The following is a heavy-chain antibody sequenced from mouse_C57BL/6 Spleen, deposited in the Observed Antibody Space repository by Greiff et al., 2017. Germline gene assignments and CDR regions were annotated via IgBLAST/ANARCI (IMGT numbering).Heavy chain of an antibody. CDR3: ARAGGYQSWFAY. CDR1: GYSITSGYY. D-gene: IGHD3-2*02. CDR2: ISYDGSN. Sequence: EVKLMESGPGLVKPSQSLSLTCSVTGYSITSGYYWNWIRQFPGNKLEWMGYISYDGSNNYNPSLKNRISITRDTSKNQFFLKLNSVTTEDTATYYCARAGGYQSWFAYWGQGTLVTVSA. V-gene: IGHV3-6*01. J-gene: IGHJ3*01.